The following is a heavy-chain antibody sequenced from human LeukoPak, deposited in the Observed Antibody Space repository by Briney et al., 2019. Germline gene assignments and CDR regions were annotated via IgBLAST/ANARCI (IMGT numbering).Heavy chain of an antibody. CDR1: GGSMSSYY. CDR3: ARERVWFGELKGFDY. CDR2: IYTSGST. Sequence: PSETLSLTCTVSGGSMSSYYWSWIRQPAGNGLGWIGRIYTSGSTNYQPSLKSRVTMSVDTSKNQFSLKLSSVPAADTAVYYCARERVWFGELKGFDYWGQGTLVTVSS. D-gene: IGHD3-10*01. V-gene: IGHV4-4*07. J-gene: IGHJ4*02.